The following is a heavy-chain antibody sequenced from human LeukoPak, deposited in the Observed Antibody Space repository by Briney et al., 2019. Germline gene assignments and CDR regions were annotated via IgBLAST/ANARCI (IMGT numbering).Heavy chain of an antibody. J-gene: IGHJ4*02. CDR1: EYTFTEYA. Sequence: ASVKVSCKASEYTFTEYAVNWVRQAPGQRLEWMGWINAGNGNTKYVQKFQGRLTITRDTSASTAYMELSSLTFEDTAVYYCTRGRWSATTASYYLDFWGQGTLVTVSS. V-gene: IGHV1-3*01. CDR3: TRGRWSATTASYYLDF. CDR2: INAGNGNT. D-gene: IGHD2-15*01.